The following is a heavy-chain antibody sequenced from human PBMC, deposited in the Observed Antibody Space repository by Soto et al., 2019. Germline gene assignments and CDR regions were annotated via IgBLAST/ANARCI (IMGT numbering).Heavy chain of an antibody. CDR3: ARHSHFRRYSYGPSDY. CDR2: IYYSGST. J-gene: IGHJ4*02. D-gene: IGHD5-18*01. CDR1: GGSISSSSYY. V-gene: IGHV4-39*01. Sequence: TSETLSLTCTVSGGSISSSSYYWGWIRQPPGKGLEWIGSIYYSGSTYYNPSLKSRVTISVDTSKNQFSLKLSSVTAADTAVYYCARHSHFRRYSYGPSDYWGQGTLVTVSS.